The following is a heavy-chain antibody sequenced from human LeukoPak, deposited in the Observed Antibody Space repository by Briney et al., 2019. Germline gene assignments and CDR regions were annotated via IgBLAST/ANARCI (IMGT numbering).Heavy chain of an antibody. V-gene: IGHV4-31*03. J-gene: IGHJ3*02. CDR1: GGSISSGGYY. D-gene: IGHD3-10*01. CDR2: IYYSGST. Sequence: SETLSLTCTVSGGSISSGGYYWSWIRQHPGKGLEWIGYIYYSGSTHYNPSLKSRVTISVDTSKNQFSLKLSSVTAADTAVYYCSGGDYGSAPDAFDIWGQGTMVTVSS. CDR3: SGGDYGSAPDAFDI.